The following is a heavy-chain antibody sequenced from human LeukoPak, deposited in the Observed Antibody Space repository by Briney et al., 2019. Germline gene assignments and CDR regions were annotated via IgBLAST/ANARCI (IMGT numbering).Heavy chain of an antibody. CDR1: GGSISSYY. CDR3: ASDYGDYAEYFQH. Sequence: PSETLSLTCTVSGGSISSYYWSWIRQPAGKGLEWLGRIYTSGSTNYNPSLKSRVTMSVDTSKNQFSLKLSSVTAADTAVYYCASDYGDYAEYFQHWGQGTLVTVPS. CDR2: IYTSGST. V-gene: IGHV4-4*07. D-gene: IGHD4-17*01. J-gene: IGHJ1*01.